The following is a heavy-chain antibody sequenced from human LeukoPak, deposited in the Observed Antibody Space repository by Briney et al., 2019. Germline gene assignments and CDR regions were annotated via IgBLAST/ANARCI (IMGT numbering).Heavy chain of an antibody. J-gene: IGHJ4*02. V-gene: IGHV4-39*01. Sequence: PSETLSLTCTVSGGSISSSSYYWGWLRQPPGKGLEWIGSIYYSGSTYYNPSLKSRVTISVDTSKNQLSLKLSSVTAADTAVYYCARHLSLRGVIDYWGQGTLVTVSP. D-gene: IGHD3-10*01. CDR3: ARHLSLRGVIDY. CDR2: IYYSGST. CDR1: GGSISSSSYY.